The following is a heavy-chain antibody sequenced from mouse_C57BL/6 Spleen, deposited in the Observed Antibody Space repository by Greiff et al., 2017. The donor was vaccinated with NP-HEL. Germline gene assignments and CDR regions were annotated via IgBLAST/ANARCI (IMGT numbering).Heavy chain of an antibody. CDR3: ARAMAQATGAMDY. V-gene: IGHV5-17*01. Sequence: EVNLVESGGGLVKPGGSLKLSCAASGFTFSDYGMHWVRQAPEKGLEWVAYISSGSSTIYYADTVKGRFTITRDNAKTTLFLQMTSLRSEDTAMYYCARAMAQATGAMDYWGQGTSVTVSS. CDR2: ISSGSSTI. D-gene: IGHD3-2*02. J-gene: IGHJ4*01. CDR1: GFTFSDYG.